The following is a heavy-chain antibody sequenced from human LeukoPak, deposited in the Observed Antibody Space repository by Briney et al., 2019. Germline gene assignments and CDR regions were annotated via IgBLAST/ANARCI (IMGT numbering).Heavy chain of an antibody. CDR3: ARDPRFTMFGGFDY. V-gene: IGHV3-30*02. CDR2: IRYDGSNK. D-gene: IGHD3-10*02. J-gene: IGHJ4*02. Sequence: GGSLRLSCAASGFTFSSYGMHWVRQAPGKGLEGVAFIRYDGSNKYYAHSVKGRFTISRDNSKNTLYLQMNSLRAEDTAVYYCARDPRFTMFGGFDYWGQGTLVTVSS. CDR1: GFTFSSYG.